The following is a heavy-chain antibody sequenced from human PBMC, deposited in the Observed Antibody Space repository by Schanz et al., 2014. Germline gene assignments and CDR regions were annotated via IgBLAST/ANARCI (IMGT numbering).Heavy chain of an antibody. CDR2: ISGGGGGYR. Sequence: EVQLLESGGGLVQPGGSLRLSCAVSGFTFSSYAMSWVRQAPGKGLEWVSTISGGGGGYRPYADSVKGRFTISRDNSIPSLSLQMNSLSADATALYYCAKGQGAVINNWYFDLWGRGTLVTVSS. CDR3: AKGQGAVINNWYFDL. CDR1: GFTFSSYA. D-gene: IGHD2-21*01. J-gene: IGHJ2*01. V-gene: IGHV3-23*01.